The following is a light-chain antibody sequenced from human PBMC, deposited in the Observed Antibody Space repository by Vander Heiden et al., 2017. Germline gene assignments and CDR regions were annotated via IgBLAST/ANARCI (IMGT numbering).Light chain of an antibody. CDR2: KNI. CDR1: SSNIGSNY. J-gene: IGLJ2*01. Sequence: QSLLTQPPSASGTPGQWVIISCSGSSSNIGSNYVYWYRQPPGTSPKLLIYKNIQRPSGVPDRFSGSKSGTSASLAISGLRSEDEADYYCAAWDDSLSGVVFGGGTKLTVL. CDR3: AAWDDSLSGVV. V-gene: IGLV1-47*01.